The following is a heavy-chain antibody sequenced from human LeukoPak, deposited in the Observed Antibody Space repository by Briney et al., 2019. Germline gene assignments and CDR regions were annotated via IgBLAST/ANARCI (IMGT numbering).Heavy chain of an antibody. V-gene: IGHV3-21*01. CDR2: NWSGSSYT. J-gene: IGHJ4*02. D-gene: IGHD3-9*01. CDR3: ARAPEYFDILTGFYNFFSDY. CDR1: GFTFCSFT. Sequence: PGGSLRLSCAASGFTFCSFTMNWVRQAPGKGLEWVLSNWSGSSYTYYADSVKGRFTISRDNAKNTLYLQMNSLRAEDTAVYYCARAPEYFDILTGFYNFFSDYWGQGTLVTVSS.